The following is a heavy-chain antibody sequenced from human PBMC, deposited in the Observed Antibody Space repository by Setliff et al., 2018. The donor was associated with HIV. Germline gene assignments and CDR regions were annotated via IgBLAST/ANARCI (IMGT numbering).Heavy chain of an antibody. J-gene: IGHJ4*02. CDR3: AREIYGGNSRPFDY. V-gene: IGHV4-59*01. CDR2: IYYNGNT. Sequence: TSETLSLTCTVSGGSITGYFWNWIRQSPGKGLEWIGYIYYNGNTNYNPTLNSRGTISVDTSKNQFSLKLTSVTAADTAVYYCAREIYGGNSRPFDYWGQGTQVTVSS. D-gene: IGHD4-17*01. CDR1: GGSITGYF.